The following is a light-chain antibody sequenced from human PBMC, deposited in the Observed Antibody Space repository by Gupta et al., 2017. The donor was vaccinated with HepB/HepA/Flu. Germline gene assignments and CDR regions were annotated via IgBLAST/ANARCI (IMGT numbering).Light chain of an antibody. Sequence: SSELTQDPAVSVALGQTVRITCQGDSLRSYYASWYQQKPGQAPVLVIYGKNNRPSGIPDRFSGSSSGNTASLTIXGXQAEDEXDYYCNSRDSSGNLVVFGGGTKLTVL. CDR1: SLRSYY. V-gene: IGLV3-19*01. CDR3: NSRDSSGNLVV. J-gene: IGLJ2*01. CDR2: GKN.